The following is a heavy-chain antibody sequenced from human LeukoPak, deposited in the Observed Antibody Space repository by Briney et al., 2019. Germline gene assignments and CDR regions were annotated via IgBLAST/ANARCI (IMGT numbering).Heavy chain of an antibody. D-gene: IGHD3-3*01. V-gene: IGHV3-21*01. Sequence: PGGSLRLSCAASVFTFSSYSMNWVRQAPGKGLEWVSSISSSSSYIYYADSVKGRFTISRDNAKNSLYLQMNSLRAEDTAVYYCARAPGQLYDFWSGYDDYWGQGTLVTVSS. CDR2: ISSSSSYI. J-gene: IGHJ4*02. CDR1: VFTFSSYS. CDR3: ARAPGQLYDFWSGYDDY.